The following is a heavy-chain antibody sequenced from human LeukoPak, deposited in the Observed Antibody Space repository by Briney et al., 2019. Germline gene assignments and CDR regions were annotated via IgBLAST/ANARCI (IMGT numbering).Heavy chain of an antibody. D-gene: IGHD3-10*02. CDR1: GFNFDDYG. Sequence: PGGSLRLSCAASGFNFDDYGMSWVRQAPGKGLEWVSGINWSGGGTGYADSVKGRFTISRDNSKNTLYLQMNSLRAEDTAVYYCAELGITMIGGVWGKGTTVTISS. CDR2: INWSGGGT. J-gene: IGHJ6*04. V-gene: IGHV3-20*04. CDR3: AELGITMIGGV.